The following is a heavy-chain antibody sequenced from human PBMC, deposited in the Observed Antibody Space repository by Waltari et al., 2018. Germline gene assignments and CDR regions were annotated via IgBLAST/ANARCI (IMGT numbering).Heavy chain of an antibody. V-gene: IGHV4-61*02. J-gene: IGHJ5*02. CDR2: IYTTGRT. Sequence: QVQLQESGPGLVKPSQTLSLTCTVSGASVSGGRYFWNWLRQPAGKGLEWIARIYTTGRTDYNPSLQSRVTISADTSKNELSLKMSSVTAADTAVYYCARSGYDSTEGWLDPWGPGTLVTVSS. CDR3: ARSGYDSTEGWLDP. CDR1: GASVSGGRYF. D-gene: IGHD3-22*01.